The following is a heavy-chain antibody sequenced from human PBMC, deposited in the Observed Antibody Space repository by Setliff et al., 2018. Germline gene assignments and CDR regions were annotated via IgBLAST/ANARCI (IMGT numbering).Heavy chain of an antibody. CDR2: INPNSGRT. J-gene: IGHJ5*01. Sequence: ASVKVSCKPSGYIFTDYYIHWVRQAPGQGLEWMGRINPNSGRTDYAQKFQGRVTMTRDTSISTAYMELTRLTSDDTAVYYCTRSSSYGMRYWFDSWGQGPLVTVSS. V-gene: IGHV1-2*06. CDR1: GYIFTDYY. CDR3: TRSSSYGMRYWFDS. D-gene: IGHD2-2*01.